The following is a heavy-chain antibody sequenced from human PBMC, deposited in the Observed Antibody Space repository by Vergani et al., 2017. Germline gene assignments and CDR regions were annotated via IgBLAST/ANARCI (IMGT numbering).Heavy chain of an antibody. V-gene: IGHV4-34*01. J-gene: IGHJ2*01. CDR3: ARGNFVGGSSSWYPYWYFDL. Sequence: QVQLQQWGAGLLKPSETLSLTCAVYGGSFSGYYWSWIRQPPGKGLEWIGEINHSGSTNYNPSLKSRVTIAVDPSKHQFSLKLSSVTAADTAVYYCARGNFVGGSSSWYPYWYFDLWGRGTLVTVSS. CDR2: INHSGST. CDR1: GGSFSGYY. D-gene: IGHD6-13*01.